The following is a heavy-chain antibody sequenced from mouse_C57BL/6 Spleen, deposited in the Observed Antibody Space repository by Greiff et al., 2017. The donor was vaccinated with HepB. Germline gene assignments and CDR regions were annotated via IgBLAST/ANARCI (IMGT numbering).Heavy chain of an antibody. D-gene: IGHD3-3*01. J-gene: IGHJ3*01. V-gene: IGHV1-63*01. Sequence: VQRVESGAELVRPGTSVKMSCKASGYTFTNYGIGWAKQRPGHGLEWIGDIYPGGGYTNYNEKFKGKATLTADKSSSTAYMQFSSLTSEDSAIYYCARGGGREAWFAYWGQGTLVTVSA. CDR3: ARGGGREAWFAY. CDR2: IYPGGGYT. CDR1: GYTFTNYG.